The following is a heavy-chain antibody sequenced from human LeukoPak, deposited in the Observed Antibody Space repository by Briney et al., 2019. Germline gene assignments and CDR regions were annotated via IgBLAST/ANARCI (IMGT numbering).Heavy chain of an antibody. CDR1: GGSFSGYY. D-gene: IGHD2-15*01. Sequence: SETLSLTCAVYGGSFSGYYWSWIRQPPGKGLEWLGEINHSGSTNYNPSLKSRVTISVDTSKNQFSLKLSSVTAADTAVYYCARSKGNYCSGGTCPGRLFDCWGQGTLVTVSS. CDR3: ARSKGNYCSGGTCPGRLFDC. V-gene: IGHV4-34*01. CDR2: INHSGST. J-gene: IGHJ4*02.